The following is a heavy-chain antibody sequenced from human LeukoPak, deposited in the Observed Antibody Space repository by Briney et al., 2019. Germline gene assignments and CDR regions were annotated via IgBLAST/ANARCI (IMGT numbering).Heavy chain of an antibody. V-gene: IGHV4-34*01. CDR2: INHSGST. CDR3: ARFRPLYYYDSSGYANAFDI. J-gene: IGHJ3*02. CDR1: GFSVSGYY. Sequence: PGGSLRLSCAASGFSVSGYYMSWIRQPPGKGLEWIGEINHSGSTNYNPSLKSRVTISVDTSKNQFSLKLSSVTAADTAVYYCARFRPLYYYDSSGYANAFDIWGQGTMVTVSS. D-gene: IGHD3-22*01.